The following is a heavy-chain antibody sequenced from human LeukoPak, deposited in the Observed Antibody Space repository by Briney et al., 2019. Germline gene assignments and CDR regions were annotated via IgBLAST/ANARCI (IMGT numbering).Heavy chain of an antibody. V-gene: IGHV1-18*01. CDR3: ARGDDYIWGSAFNWFDP. CDR1: GYTFTSYG. Sequence: ASVKVSCKASGYTFTSYGISWVRQAPGQGLEWMGWISAYNGNTNYAQKLQGRVTMTTDTSTSTAYMELNRLRSDDTAVYYCARGDDYIWGSAFNWFDPWGQGTLVTVSS. J-gene: IGHJ5*02. CDR2: ISAYNGNT. D-gene: IGHD3-16*01.